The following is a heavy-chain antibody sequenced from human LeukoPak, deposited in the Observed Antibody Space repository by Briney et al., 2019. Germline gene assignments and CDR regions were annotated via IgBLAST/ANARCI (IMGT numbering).Heavy chain of an antibody. D-gene: IGHD3-22*01. V-gene: IGHV1-2*02. Sequence: GASVKVSCKAPGYSFTGYFIHWVRQAPGQGLEWMGCIDPNSGDTKYAQKFQGRVSMPRDTSTRTAYMELSRLRSDDTAVYFCARSGSTSYSLDYWGQGTLVTVSS. CDR3: ARSGSTSYSLDY. CDR1: GYSFTGYF. CDR2: IDPNSGDT. J-gene: IGHJ4*02.